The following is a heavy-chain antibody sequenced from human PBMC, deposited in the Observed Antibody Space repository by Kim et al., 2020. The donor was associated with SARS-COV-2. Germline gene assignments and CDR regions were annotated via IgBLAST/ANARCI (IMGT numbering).Heavy chain of an antibody. CDR2: FDPEDGET. D-gene: IGHD2-15*01. J-gene: IGHJ4*02. CDR3: ETGVKGGNGFYFDY. CDR1: GYTLTELS. Sequence: ASVKVSCKFSGYTLTELSMHWVRQAPGKGLEWMGGFDPEDGETIYAQKFQGRVTMTEDTSTDTAYMELSSLRSEDTAVYYCETGVKGGNGFYFDYWGQGTLVTVSS. V-gene: IGHV1-24*01.